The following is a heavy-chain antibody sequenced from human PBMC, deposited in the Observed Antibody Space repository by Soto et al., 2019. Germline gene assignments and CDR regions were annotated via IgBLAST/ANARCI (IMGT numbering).Heavy chain of an antibody. CDR3: AKEDFSSLYQYYMEV. CDR2: ISGSGGAT. Sequence: GGSLRLSCAASGFTFTTAWINWVRQAPGKGLEWVSGISGSGGATYYADSVKGRFTISRDNFKNTLYLQMSSLRAEDTAVYFCAKEDFSSLYQYYMEVWGKGTTVTVSS. V-gene: IGHV3-23*01. D-gene: IGHD4-4*01. J-gene: IGHJ6*03. CDR1: GFTFTTAW.